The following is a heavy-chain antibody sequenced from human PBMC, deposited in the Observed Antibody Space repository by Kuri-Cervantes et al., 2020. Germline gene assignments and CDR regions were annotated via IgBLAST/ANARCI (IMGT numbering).Heavy chain of an antibody. Sequence: CAAPGFTFDDYAMHWVRQAPGKGLEWVSGINWNSGSIGYADSVKGRFTISRDKAKNSLYLQMNSLRAEDTALYYCAKDMGSITMVRGVIGYGMDVWGQGTTVTVSS. CDR1: GFTFDDYA. CDR3: AKDMGSITMVRGVIGYGMDV. J-gene: IGHJ6*02. CDR2: INWNSGSI. D-gene: IGHD3-10*01. V-gene: IGHV3-9*01.